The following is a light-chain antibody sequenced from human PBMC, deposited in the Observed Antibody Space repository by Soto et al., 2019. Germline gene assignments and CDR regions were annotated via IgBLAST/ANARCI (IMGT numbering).Light chain of an antibody. J-gene: IGLJ2*01. CDR2: DVS. V-gene: IGLV2-14*03. Sequence: QSALTQPASVSGSPGQSITISCTGSSSDVGGYNYVSWYQHHPGKAPKLMIYDVSNRPSGVSNRFSGSKSGNTASLTISGLQAEDEAEYYCTSYTTRSNVVFGGGTKVTVL. CDR1: SSDVGGYNY. CDR3: TSYTTRSNVV.